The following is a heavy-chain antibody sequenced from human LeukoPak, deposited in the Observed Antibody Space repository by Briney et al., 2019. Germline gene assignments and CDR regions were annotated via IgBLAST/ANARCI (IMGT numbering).Heavy chain of an antibody. CDR2: IYTSGST. J-gene: IGHJ6*02. CDR3: ARFPRGSGVGYYYYYGMDV. CDR1: GGSISSGSYY. D-gene: IGHD5-12*01. Sequence: SETLSLTCTVSGGSISSGSYYWSWIRQPAGKGLEWIGRIYTSGSTNYNPSLKSRVTISVDTSKNQFSLKLSSVTAADTAVYYCARFPRGSGVGYYYYYGMDVWGQGTTVTVSS. V-gene: IGHV4-61*02.